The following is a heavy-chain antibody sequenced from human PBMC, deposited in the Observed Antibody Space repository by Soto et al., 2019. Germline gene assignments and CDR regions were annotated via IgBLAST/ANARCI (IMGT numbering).Heavy chain of an antibody. CDR1: GASIITDNW. CDR3: ARASASSKLRGVVIN. CDR2: IYHSGNT. Sequence: QVQLQESGPGLVKPSGTLSLTCALSGASIITDNWWSWVRQPPGKEMEWIGEIYHSGNTNFNPSVKSRVTISVDTSKNPFSLTVSSVTAADTAIYYCARASASSKLRGVVINLGQGTLVTVAS. J-gene: IGHJ4*02. V-gene: IGHV4-4*02. D-gene: IGHD3-10*01.